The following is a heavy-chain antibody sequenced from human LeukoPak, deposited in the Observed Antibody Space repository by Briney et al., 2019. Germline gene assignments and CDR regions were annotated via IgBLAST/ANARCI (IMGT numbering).Heavy chain of an antibody. Sequence: SETLSLTCAVYGGSFSGYHWSWIRQPPGKGLEWIGEINHSGSTNYNPSLKSRVTISVDTSKNQFSLKLSSVTAADTAVYYCATGGYYDSSGYHDAFDIWGQGTMVTVSS. V-gene: IGHV4-34*01. CDR1: GGSFSGYH. J-gene: IGHJ3*02. D-gene: IGHD3-22*01. CDR2: INHSGST. CDR3: ATGGYYDSSGYHDAFDI.